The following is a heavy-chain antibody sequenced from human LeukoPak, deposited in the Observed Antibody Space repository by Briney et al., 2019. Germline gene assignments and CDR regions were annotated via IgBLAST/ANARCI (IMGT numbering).Heavy chain of an antibody. J-gene: IGHJ4*02. CDR3: ARSRGLY. Sequence: PSETLSLTCSVSGGSFSGYLWSWIRQPPGKGLEWIGYISHSGDTNYAPSLNSRVTISLDTSKNQFSLTLSSVSAADTAVYYCARSRGLYWGQGTLVTVSS. CDR1: GGSFSGYL. CDR2: ISHSGDT. V-gene: IGHV4-59*01.